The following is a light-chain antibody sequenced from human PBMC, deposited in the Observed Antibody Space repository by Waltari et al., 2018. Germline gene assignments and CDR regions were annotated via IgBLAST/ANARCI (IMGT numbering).Light chain of an antibody. J-gene: IGKJ1*01. CDR1: QSISSY. V-gene: IGKV1-39*01. CDR3: QQSYSQTRT. CDR2: AAS. Sequence: DIQMTQSPSSLSASVGDRVTITCRASQSISSYLSWYQQTPGRTPKLLIYAASSLESGVPSRVSGSGSGRDFTLIIRSLQPEDFATYSCQQSYSQTRTFGQGTKVEI.